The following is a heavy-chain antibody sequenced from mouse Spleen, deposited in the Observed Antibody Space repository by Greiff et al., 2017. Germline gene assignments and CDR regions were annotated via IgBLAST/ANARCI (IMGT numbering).Heavy chain of an antibody. J-gene: IGHJ2*01. D-gene: IGHD2-3*01. V-gene: IGHV1-81*01. Sequence: QVQLQQSGAELARPGASVKLSCKASGYTFTSYGISWVKQRTGQGLEWIGEIYPRSGNTYYNEKFKGKATLTADKSSSTAYMELRSLTSEDSAVYFCARKTSGGYYYYWGQGTTLTVSS. CDR1: GYTFTSYG. CDR2: IYPRSGNT. CDR3: ARKTSGGYYYY.